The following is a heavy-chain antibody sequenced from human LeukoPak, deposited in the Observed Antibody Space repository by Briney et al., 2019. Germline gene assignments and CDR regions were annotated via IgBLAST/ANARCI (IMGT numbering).Heavy chain of an antibody. J-gene: IGHJ4*02. Sequence: SETLFLTCTVSGGSISSSSYYWGWIRQPPGKGLEWIGSIYYSGSTYYNPSLKSRLTISVDTSKNQFSLKLSSVTAADTAVYYCATPFRYRGYFDYWGQGTLVTVSS. CDR2: IYYSGST. CDR1: GGSISSSSYY. D-gene: IGHD1-26*01. CDR3: ATPFRYRGYFDY. V-gene: IGHV4-39*01.